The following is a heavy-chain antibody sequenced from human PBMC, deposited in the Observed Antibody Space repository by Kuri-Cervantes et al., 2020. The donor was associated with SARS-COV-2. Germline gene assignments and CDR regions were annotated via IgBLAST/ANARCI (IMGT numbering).Heavy chain of an antibody. D-gene: IGHD5-24*01. Sequence: GESLKISCAASGFTFSRSTMHWVRQAPGKGLEWVALIWYDGGVEYYGDSVKGRFTISRDQAKNTLHLQMNNLRVEDAGVYYCAKDAGDGYNSTFDSWGQGTRVTVSS. J-gene: IGHJ4*02. CDR1: GFTFSRST. V-gene: IGHV3-30*02. CDR3: AKDAGDGYNSTFDS. CDR2: IWYDGGVE.